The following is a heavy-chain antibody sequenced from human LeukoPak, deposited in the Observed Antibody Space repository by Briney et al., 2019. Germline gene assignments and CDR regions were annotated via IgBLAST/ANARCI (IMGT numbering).Heavy chain of an antibody. CDR2: ISAYNGNT. V-gene: IGHV1-18*04. J-gene: IGHJ4*02. CDR3: ARDAMVRGTFDY. Sequence: ASVKVSCKASGYTFTRYGISWVRQAPGQGLEWMGWISAYNGNTNYAQKLQGRVTMTTDTSTSTAYMELRSLRSDDTAVYYCARDAMVRGTFDYWGQGTLVTVSS. CDR1: GYTFTRYG. D-gene: IGHD3-10*01.